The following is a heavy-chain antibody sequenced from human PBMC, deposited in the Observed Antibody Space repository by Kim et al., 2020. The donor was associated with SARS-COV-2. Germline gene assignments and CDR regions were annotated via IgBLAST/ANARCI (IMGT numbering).Heavy chain of an antibody. V-gene: IGHV4-34*01. CDR3: ARGGSWLGIYYYYYGMDV. CDR2: INHSGST. J-gene: IGHJ6*02. Sequence: SETLSLTCAVYGGSFSGYYWSWIRQPPGKGLEWIGEINHSGSTNYNPSLKSRVTISVNTSDNQFSLKLSSVTAADTAVYYFARGGSWLGIYYYYYGMDVWGQGTTVTVSS. CDR1: GGSFSGYY. D-gene: IGHD6-19*01.